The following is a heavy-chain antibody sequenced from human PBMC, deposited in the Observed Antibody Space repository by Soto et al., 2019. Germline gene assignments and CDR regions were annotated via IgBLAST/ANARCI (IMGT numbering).Heavy chain of an antibody. Sequence: SETLSLTCTVSGGSISSSSYYWGWIRQPPGKGLEWIGSIYYSGSTYYNPSLKSRVTISVDTSKNQFSLKLSSVTAADTAVYYCARRGAAVAGTGYYYYTDVWGKGTTVTGSS. CDR3: ARRGAAVAGTGYYYYTDV. CDR2: IYYSGST. CDR1: GGSISSSSYY. D-gene: IGHD6-19*01. V-gene: IGHV4-39*01. J-gene: IGHJ6*03.